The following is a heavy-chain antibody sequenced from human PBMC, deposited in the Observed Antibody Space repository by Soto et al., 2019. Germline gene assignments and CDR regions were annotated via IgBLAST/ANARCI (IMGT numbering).Heavy chain of an antibody. CDR3: EKLRDFVVLPAGILDY. CDR1: GFTFSSYG. Sequence: PGGSLRLSCAASGFTFSSYGISWIRLSPGKGLEWVSVISGGGDTTYYTPSVKGRFTISRDDFRNTLYLQMNSLRTEDTAIYYCEKLRDFVVLPAGILDYWGPGTLVTVS. V-gene: IGHV3-23*01. J-gene: IGHJ4*02. D-gene: IGHD2-8*01. CDR2: ISGGGDTT.